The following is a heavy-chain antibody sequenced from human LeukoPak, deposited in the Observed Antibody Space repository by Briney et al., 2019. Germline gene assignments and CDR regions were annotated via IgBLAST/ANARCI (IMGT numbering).Heavy chain of an antibody. Sequence: GASVKVSCKASGGTFSSYTIGWVRQAPGQRLEWMGRNIPILGIANYAQKFQGRVTITADKSTSTAYMELSSLRSEDTAVYYCARGTGYSSSWNWFDPWGQGTLVTVSS. D-gene: IGHD6-13*01. V-gene: IGHV1-69*02. J-gene: IGHJ5*02. CDR3: ARGTGYSSSWNWFDP. CDR2: NIPILGIA. CDR1: GGTFSSYT.